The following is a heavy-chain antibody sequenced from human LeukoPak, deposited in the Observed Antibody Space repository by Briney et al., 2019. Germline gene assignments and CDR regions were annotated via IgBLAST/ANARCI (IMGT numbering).Heavy chain of an antibody. CDR3: AAHILTGYYVANWFDP. Sequence: SETLSLTCTVSGGSISSSSYYWGWIRQPPGKGLEWIGSIYYSGSTYYNPSLKSRVTISVDTSKNQFSLKLSSVTAADTAVCYCAAHILTGYYVANWFDPWGQGTLVTVSS. V-gene: IGHV4-39*01. CDR1: GGSISSSSYY. J-gene: IGHJ5*02. D-gene: IGHD3-9*01. CDR2: IYYSGST.